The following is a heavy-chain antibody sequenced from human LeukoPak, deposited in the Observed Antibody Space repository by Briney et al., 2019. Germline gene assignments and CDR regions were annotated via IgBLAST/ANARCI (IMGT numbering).Heavy chain of an antibody. V-gene: IGHV3-15*01. Sequence: GGSLRLSCAASGLTVSNAWMSWVRQAPGKGLVWVGRIRSNSDGGTTDYAAPVKGRFTISRDDSGNTLFLQMSSLEIEDTAVYYCTRMNYARFDPWGQGTLVTVSP. CDR3: TRMNYARFDP. CDR1: GLTVSNAW. J-gene: IGHJ5*02. D-gene: IGHD2-2*01. CDR2: IRSNSDGGTT.